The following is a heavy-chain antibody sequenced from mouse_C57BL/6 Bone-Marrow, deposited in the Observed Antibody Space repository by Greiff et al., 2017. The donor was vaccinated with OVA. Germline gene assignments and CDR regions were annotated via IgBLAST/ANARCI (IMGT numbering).Heavy chain of an antibody. CDR3: TTPGSSFYAMDY. CDR1: GFTIKDDY. CDR2: IAPENGDT. Sequence: VQLKQSGAELVRPGASVKLSCTASGFTIKDDYMHWVKQRPEQGLEWIGWIAPENGDTESASKFQGKATITADNSSTTAYLQLSSLTSEDTAVYYCTTPGSSFYAMDYWGQGTSVTVSS. D-gene: IGHD1-1*01. V-gene: IGHV14-4*01. J-gene: IGHJ4*01.